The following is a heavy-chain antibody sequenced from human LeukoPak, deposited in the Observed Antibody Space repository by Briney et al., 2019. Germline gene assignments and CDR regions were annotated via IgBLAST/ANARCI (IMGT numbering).Heavy chain of an antibody. D-gene: IGHD5-24*01. CDR1: GFTFSSYG. CDR2: ISYDGSNK. V-gene: IGHV3-30*03. Sequence: EGSLRLSCAASGFTFSSYGMHWVRQAPGKGLEWVAVISYDGSNKYYADSVKGRFTISRDNSKNTLYLQMNSLRAEDTAVYYCCKMAAIGYWGQGTLVTVSS. J-gene: IGHJ4*02. CDR3: CKMAAIGY.